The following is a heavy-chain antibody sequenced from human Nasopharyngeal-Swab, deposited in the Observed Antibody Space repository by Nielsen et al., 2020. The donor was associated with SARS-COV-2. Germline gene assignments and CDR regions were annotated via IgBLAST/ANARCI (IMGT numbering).Heavy chain of an antibody. Sequence: SVKVSCKASGGTFSSEAISGVRQAPGQGREWMGGSNPIFGTANYAQKFQGRVTITADESTSTAYMELSSLRSEDTAVYYCARDQNPRPDYDFWSGHIYGMDVWGQGTTVTVSS. CDR1: GGTFSSEA. V-gene: IGHV1-69*13. D-gene: IGHD3-3*01. CDR2: SNPIFGTA. J-gene: IGHJ6*02. CDR3: ARDQNPRPDYDFWSGHIYGMDV.